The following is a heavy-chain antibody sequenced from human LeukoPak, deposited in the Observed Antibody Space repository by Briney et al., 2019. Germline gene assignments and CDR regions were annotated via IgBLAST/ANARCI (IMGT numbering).Heavy chain of an antibody. CDR2: INHSGST. V-gene: IGHV4-34*01. Sequence: SETLSLTCAVYGGSFSGYYWSWIRQPPGKGLEWIGEINHSGSTNYNPSLKSRVTISVDTSKNQFSLKLSSVTAADTAVYYCARFRESSGWFRGDAFDIWGQGTMVTVSS. D-gene: IGHD6-19*01. CDR3: ARFRESSGWFRGDAFDI. J-gene: IGHJ3*02. CDR1: GGSFSGYY.